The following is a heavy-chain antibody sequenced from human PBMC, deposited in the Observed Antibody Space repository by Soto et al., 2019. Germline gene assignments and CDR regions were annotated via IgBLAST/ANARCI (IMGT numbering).Heavy chain of an antibody. V-gene: IGHV3-48*02. CDR1: GFTFSSYS. CDR2: ISSSSSTI. Sequence: GGSLRLSCAASGFTFSSYSMNWVRQAPGKGLEWVSYISSSSSTIYYADSVKGRFTISRDNAKNSLYLQMNSLRDEDTAVYYCARGGPYWELFLHHYYYGMDVWGQGTTVTVSS. D-gene: IGHD1-26*01. J-gene: IGHJ6*02. CDR3: ARGGPYWELFLHHYYYGMDV.